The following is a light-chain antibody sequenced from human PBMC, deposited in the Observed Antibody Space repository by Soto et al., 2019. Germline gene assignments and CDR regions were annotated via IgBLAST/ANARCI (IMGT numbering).Light chain of an antibody. V-gene: IGLV1-44*01. CDR2: NNN. CDR1: SSNIGSNT. CDR3: AAWDDSLNGVV. J-gene: IGLJ2*01. Sequence: QAVVTQPPSASGAPGQGVTISCSGSSSNIGSNTVHWYQQLPGTAPKLLIYNNNQRPSGVPDRFSGSKSGTSASLAISGLQSEDEADYHCAAWDDSLNGVVFGGGTKVTVL.